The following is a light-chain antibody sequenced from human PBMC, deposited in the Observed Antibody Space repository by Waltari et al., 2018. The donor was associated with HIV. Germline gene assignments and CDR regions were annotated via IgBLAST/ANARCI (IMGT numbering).Light chain of an antibody. CDR1: RSVRSNY. CDR3: QQYGTSPYT. Sequence: ENVLTQSPGTLSLSPGERATLSCRASRSVRSNYLTWYQQRPGQAPRLLIYAASTRATAIPDRFSGSGSGTDFTLTINRLEPEDFAVYYCQQYGTSPYTFGQGTKVEI. J-gene: IGKJ2*01. CDR2: AAS. V-gene: IGKV3-20*01.